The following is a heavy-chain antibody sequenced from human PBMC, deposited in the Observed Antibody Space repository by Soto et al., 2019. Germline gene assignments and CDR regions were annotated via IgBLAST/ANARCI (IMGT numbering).Heavy chain of an antibody. V-gene: IGHV3-49*05. D-gene: IGHD3-22*01. CDR3: TRDISTCYYDSSGYPDY. J-gene: IGHJ4*02. CDR2: IRSKAYGGTT. CDR1: GFTFGDYA. Sequence: EVQLVESGGGLVKPGRSLRLSCTASGFTFGDYAMSWFRQAPGKGLEWVGFIRSKAYGGTTEYAASVKGRFTISRDASXRXRYLQMNSLKTEDTAVSYCTRDISTCYYDSSGYPDYWGQGTLVTVSS.